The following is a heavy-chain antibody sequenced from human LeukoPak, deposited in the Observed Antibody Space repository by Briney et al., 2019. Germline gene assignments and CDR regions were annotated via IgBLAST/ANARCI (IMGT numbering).Heavy chain of an antibody. D-gene: IGHD3-16*01. CDR3: ARDSFWATPRGGMDV. J-gene: IGHJ6*02. CDR1: GFTVSSNH. Sequence: GGSLRLSCAGSGFTVSSNHMIWVRQAPGKGLEWVSVIYSGGGTYYADSVKGRFTISRDNSKNTLYLQMTSLRAEDTAVYYCARDSFWATPRGGMDVWGQGTTVIVSS. CDR2: IYSGGGT. V-gene: IGHV3-66*01.